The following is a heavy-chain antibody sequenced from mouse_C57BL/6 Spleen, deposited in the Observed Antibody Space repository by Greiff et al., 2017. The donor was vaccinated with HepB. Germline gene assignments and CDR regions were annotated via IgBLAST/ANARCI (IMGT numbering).Heavy chain of an antibody. D-gene: IGHD1-1*01. CDR2: IYPSDSET. J-gene: IGHJ3*01. Sequence: VQLQQPGAELVRPGSSVKLSCKASGYTFTSYWMDWVKQRPGQGLEWIGNIYPSDSETHYNQKFKDKATLTVDKSSSTAYMQLSSLTSEDSAVYYCARRPYYYGSSPWFAYWGQGTLVTVSA. CDR3: ARRPYYYGSSPWFAY. CDR1: GYTFTSYW. V-gene: IGHV1-61*01.